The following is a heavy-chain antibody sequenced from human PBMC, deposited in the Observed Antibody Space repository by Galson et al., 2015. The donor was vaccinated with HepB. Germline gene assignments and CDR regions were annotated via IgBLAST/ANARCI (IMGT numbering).Heavy chain of an antibody. V-gene: IGHV6-1*01. CDR3: AKVEQKVVPTGWFDP. J-gene: IGHJ5*02. Sequence: CAISGDSVSSNSAAWNWIRQSPSRGLEWLGRTYYRSRWYNDYAVSVKSRITINPDTSKNQFSLQLNSVTPEDAAVYYCAKVEQKVVPTGWFDPWGQGTLVTVSS. CDR2: TYYRSRWYN. CDR1: GDSVSSNSAA. D-gene: IGHD2-2*01.